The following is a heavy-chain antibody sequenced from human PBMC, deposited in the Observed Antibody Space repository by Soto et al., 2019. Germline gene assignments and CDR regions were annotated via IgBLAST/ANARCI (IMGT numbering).Heavy chain of an antibody. Sequence: EVQVLESGGGLVQPGGSLRLSCAASGFTFSSYAMSWVRQAPGKGLEWVSAISGSGGTTYYADSVKGRFTISRDNSKNALYLQRNSLRAEDTAVYYCAKRRDISGYYYFDYWGQGTLVTVSS. CDR1: GFTFSSYA. J-gene: IGHJ4*02. CDR2: ISGSGGTT. D-gene: IGHD3-22*01. V-gene: IGHV3-23*01. CDR3: AKRRDISGYYYFDY.